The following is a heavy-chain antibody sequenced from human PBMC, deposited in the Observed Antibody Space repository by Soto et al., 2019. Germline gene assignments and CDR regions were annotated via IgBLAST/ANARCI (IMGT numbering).Heavy chain of an antibody. D-gene: IGHD5-12*01. CDR3: ARTFSDYVDYYYGMDV. CDR1: GGTYSRYT. J-gene: IGHJ6*02. V-gene: IGHV1-69*13. CDR2: IIGIFGKT. Sequence: SVKVSCKASGGTYSRYTFSRVRQAPGQGLQWMGGIIGIFGKTDYAQKFQGRLTIAADASTSTVYMELSSLRAEDTAVYYCARTFSDYVDYYYGMDVWGQGTTVTVSS.